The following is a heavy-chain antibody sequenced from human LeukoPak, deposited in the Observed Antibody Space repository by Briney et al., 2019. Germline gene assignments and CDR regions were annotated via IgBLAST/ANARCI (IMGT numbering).Heavy chain of an antibody. D-gene: IGHD3-9*01. CDR1: GYTFTCYG. Sequence: GASVKVSCKASGYTFTCYGISWVRQAPGQGLEWMGWINPNSGGTNYAQKFQGRVTMTRDTSISTAYMELSRLRSDDTAVYYCARNYDILTGEFWWFDPWGQGTLVTVSS. J-gene: IGHJ5*02. CDR2: INPNSGGT. CDR3: ARNYDILTGEFWWFDP. V-gene: IGHV1-2*02.